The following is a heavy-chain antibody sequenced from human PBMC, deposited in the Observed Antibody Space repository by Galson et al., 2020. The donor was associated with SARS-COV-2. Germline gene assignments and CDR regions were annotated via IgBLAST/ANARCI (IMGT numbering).Heavy chain of an antibody. V-gene: IGHV3-23*01. CDR2: ISGSGGST. Sequence: GGSLRLSCAASGFTFSSYAMSWVRQAPGKGLEWVSAISGSGGSTYYADSVKGRFTISRDNSKNTLYLQMNSLRAEDTAVYDCAKRPEQPGFNYYYYYGMDVWGQGTTVTVSS. D-gene: IGHD6-13*01. J-gene: IGHJ6*02. CDR1: GFTFSSYA. CDR3: AKRPEQPGFNYYYYYGMDV.